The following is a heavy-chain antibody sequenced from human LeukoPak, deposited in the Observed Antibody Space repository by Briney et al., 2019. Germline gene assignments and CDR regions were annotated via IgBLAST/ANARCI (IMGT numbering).Heavy chain of an antibody. D-gene: IGHD6-13*01. CDR2: ISSSSSYI. V-gene: IGHV3-21*01. Sequence: GGSLRLSCAASGFTFSSYSMNWVRQAPGKGLEWASSISSSSSYIYYADSVKGRFTISRGNAKNSLYLQMNSLRAEDTAVYYCAREGPGDSSSWSSFDYWGQGTLVTVSS. CDR1: GFTFSSYS. J-gene: IGHJ4*02. CDR3: AREGPGDSSSWSSFDY.